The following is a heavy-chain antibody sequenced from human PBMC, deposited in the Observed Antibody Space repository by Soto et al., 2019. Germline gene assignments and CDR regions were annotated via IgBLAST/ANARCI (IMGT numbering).Heavy chain of an antibody. D-gene: IGHD3-22*01. Sequence: ASVKVSCKASGYTFTSYGIHWVRQAPGQRLEWMGWINAANGDTKYSPKFQGRVTITRDTSASTAYMELSSLRSEDTAVYYCARGVGITMIVVATHFDYWGQGTLVTVSS. V-gene: IGHV1-3*01. J-gene: IGHJ4*02. CDR3: ARGVGITMIVVATHFDY. CDR2: INAANGDT. CDR1: GYTFTSYG.